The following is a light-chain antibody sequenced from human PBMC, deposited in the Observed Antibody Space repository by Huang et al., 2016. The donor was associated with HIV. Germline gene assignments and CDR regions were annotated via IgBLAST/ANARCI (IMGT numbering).Light chain of an antibody. CDR2: DAS. J-gene: IGKJ4*01. CDR1: QDISNY. V-gene: IGKV1-33*01. CDR3: QQYDYLPLT. Sequence: DIRMTQSPSSLSASVGDRVTITCQANQDISNYLHWYQQKPGTAPKLMIYDASNLETGGPSRFSGSGSGTHFTFTIRSLQPEDVATYYCQQYDYLPLTFGGGTKVQIK.